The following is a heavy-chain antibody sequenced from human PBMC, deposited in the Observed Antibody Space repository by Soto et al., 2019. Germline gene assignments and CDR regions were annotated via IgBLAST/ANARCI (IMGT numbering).Heavy chain of an antibody. V-gene: IGHV3-48*01. CDR2: ISSSSSTI. CDR1: GFTFSSYS. Sequence: EVQLVESGGGLVQPGGSLRLSCAASGFTFSSYSMNWVRQAPGKGLEWVSYISSSSSTIYYADSVKGRFTISRDNAKNSRCLQMNSLRAEDPAVYYCAMEEGRLDCFDPWGQGTLVTVSS. J-gene: IGHJ5*02. D-gene: IGHD3-3*01. CDR3: AMEEGRLDCFDP.